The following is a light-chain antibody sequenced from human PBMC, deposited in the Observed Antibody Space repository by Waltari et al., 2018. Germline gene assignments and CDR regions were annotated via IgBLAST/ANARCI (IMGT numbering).Light chain of an antibody. V-gene: IGLV2-14*03. Sequence: QSALTQPASVSASPGPSITISCTGTSSDVGGYNYVSWYQQHPGKAPKLMIYDVSNRPSGVSNRFSGSKSGNTTSLTISGLQAEDEAGYYCSSYTSSSTVVFGGGTKLTVL. CDR2: DVS. J-gene: IGLJ2*01. CDR1: SSDVGGYNY. CDR3: SSYTSSSTVV.